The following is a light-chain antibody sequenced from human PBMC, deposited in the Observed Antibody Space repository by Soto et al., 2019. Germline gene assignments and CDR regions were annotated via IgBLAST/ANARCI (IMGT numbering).Light chain of an antibody. CDR2: DAS. CDR1: QSVSSY. V-gene: IGKV3-11*01. CDR3: QQRFKT. Sequence: EIVLTQSPATLSLSPGERATLSCRASQSVSSYLAWYQQKPGQAPRLLIYDASNRATGIPARFSGSGSVTDFTLTISSLEPEDFAVYYCQQRFKTFGQGTRLEIK. J-gene: IGKJ5*01.